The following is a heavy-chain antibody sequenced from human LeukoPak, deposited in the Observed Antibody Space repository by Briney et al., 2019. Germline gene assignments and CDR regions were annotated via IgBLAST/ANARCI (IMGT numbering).Heavy chain of an antibody. J-gene: IGHJ4*02. D-gene: IGHD5-18*01. CDR3: ARWVDTAMVYYFDY. CDR2: IYYSGST. V-gene: IGHV4-39*07. Sequence: SETLSLTCTVSGGSISSSSYYWGWIRQPPGKGLEWIGSIYYSGSTYYNPSLKSRVTISVDTSKNQFSLKLSSVTAADTAVYYCARWVDTAMVYYFDYWGQGTLVTVSS. CDR1: GGSISSSSYY.